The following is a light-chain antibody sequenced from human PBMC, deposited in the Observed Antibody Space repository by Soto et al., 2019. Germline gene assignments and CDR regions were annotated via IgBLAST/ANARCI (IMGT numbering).Light chain of an antibody. Sequence: EIILTQSPASLSVSPGERATLSCRASQSVNNNLAWYQQKPGQAPRLLIYGASTRATGIPGRFRGSGSGTEFTLTITSLQSEDFALYFCQQRADWPITFGPGTKVDV. CDR2: GAS. V-gene: IGKV3-15*01. CDR1: QSVNNN. J-gene: IGKJ3*01. CDR3: QQRADWPIT.